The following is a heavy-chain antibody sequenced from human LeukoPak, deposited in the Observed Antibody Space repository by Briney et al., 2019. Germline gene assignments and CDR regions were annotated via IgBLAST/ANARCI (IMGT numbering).Heavy chain of an antibody. Sequence: SETLSLTCAVYGGSFSGYYWSWIRQPPGKGLEWIGEINHSGSTNYNPSLKSRVTISVDTSKNQFSLKLSSVTAADTAVYYCARGLKYQLRPPSYYYYGMDVRGQGTTVTVSS. V-gene: IGHV4-34*01. CDR3: ARGLKYQLRPPSYYYYGMDV. CDR1: GGSFSGYY. J-gene: IGHJ6*02. CDR2: INHSGST. D-gene: IGHD2-2*01.